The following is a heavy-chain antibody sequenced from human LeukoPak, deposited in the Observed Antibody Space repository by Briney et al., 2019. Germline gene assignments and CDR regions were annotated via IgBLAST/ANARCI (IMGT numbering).Heavy chain of an antibody. CDR1: GFTFDDYA. D-gene: IGHD2-15*01. CDR2: ISWNSGSI. Sequence: GRSLRLSCAASGFTFDDYAMHWVRQAPGKGLEWVSGISWNSGSIGYADSVKGRFTISRDNAKNSLYLQMNSLRAEDTAVYYCAREGVVTGIDYWGQGTLVTVSS. J-gene: IGHJ4*02. V-gene: IGHV3-9*01. CDR3: AREGVVTGIDY.